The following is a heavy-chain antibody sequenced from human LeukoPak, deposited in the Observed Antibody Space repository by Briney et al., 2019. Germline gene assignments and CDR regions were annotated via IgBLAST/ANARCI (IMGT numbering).Heavy chain of an antibody. CDR2: INSDGSAT. CDR1: GFTFGSPW. Sequence: GGSLRLSCAASGFTFGSPWMHWVRQAPGKGLVWVSRINSDGSATAYADSVKGRFTISRDNSKNTLYLQMNSLRAEDTAVYYCAKDPRWGTRDVDYWGQGTLVTVSS. V-gene: IGHV3-74*01. CDR3: AKDPRWGTRDVDY. D-gene: IGHD2-8*02. J-gene: IGHJ4*02.